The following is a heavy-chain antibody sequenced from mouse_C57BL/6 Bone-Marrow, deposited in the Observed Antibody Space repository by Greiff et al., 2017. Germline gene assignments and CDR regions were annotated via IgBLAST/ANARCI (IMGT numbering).Heavy chain of an antibody. CDR1: GFNIKDYY. CDR3: ALITTVVATDFDV. J-gene: IGHJ1*03. V-gene: IGHV14-2*01. D-gene: IGHD1-1*01. CDR2: IEPEDGET. Sequence: EVQLQQSGAELVKPGASVKLSCTASGFNIKDYYMHWVKQRTEQGLEWIGRIEPEDGETKYAPKFQGKATITADTSSNTAYLQLSILTSEDTAVYFCALITTVVATDFDVWGTGTTVTVSS.